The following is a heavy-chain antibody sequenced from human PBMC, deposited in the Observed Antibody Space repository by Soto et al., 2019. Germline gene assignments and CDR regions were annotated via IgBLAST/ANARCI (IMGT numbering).Heavy chain of an antibody. D-gene: IGHD1-26*01. CDR2: LSYTGST. V-gene: IGHV4-30-4*01. CDR3: ARGLGGGVFDG. J-gene: IGHJ3*01. CDR1: GGPVRDAYSY. Sequence: QVLLQESGPQVVKPSQPLSLSCIVSGGPVRDAYSYWTWIRQPPGKGLEWMGYLSYTGSTYYNPSLRHRASISVGETSNPLSPRLRSVTAAGTAVYFCARGLGGGVFDGWGRGTLVTVSS.